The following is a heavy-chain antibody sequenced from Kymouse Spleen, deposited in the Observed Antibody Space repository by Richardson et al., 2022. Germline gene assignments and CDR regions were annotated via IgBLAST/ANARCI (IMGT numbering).Heavy chain of an antibody. Sequence: QVQLVESGGGVVQPGRSLRLSCAASGFTFSSYGMHWVRQAPGKGLEWVAVISYDGSNKYYADSVKGRFTISRDNSKNTLYLQMNSLRAEDTAVYYCAKEQQLVGDYYYYGMDVWGQGTTVTVSS. CDR3: AKEQQLVGDYYYYGMDV. CDR2: ISYDGSNK. CDR1: GFTFSSYG. D-gene: IGHD6-13*01. J-gene: IGHJ6*02. V-gene: IGHV3-30*18.